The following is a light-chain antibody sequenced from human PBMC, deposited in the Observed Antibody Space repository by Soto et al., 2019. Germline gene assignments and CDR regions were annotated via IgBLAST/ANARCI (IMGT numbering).Light chain of an antibody. J-gene: IGKJ4*01. CDR3: QQYKSYSRT. CDR1: QSISSW. Sequence: DIQMTQSPSTLSASVGDRVTITCRASQSISSWLAWYQQKPGKAPKLLIYDASSLESGVPSRFSGSGSGTEFTLTISSLQPDDFATYYCQQYKSYSRTFGGGTKVEIK. V-gene: IGKV1-5*01. CDR2: DAS.